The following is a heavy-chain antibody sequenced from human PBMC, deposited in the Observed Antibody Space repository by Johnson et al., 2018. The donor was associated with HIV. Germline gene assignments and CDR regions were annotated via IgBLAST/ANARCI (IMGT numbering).Heavy chain of an antibody. CDR1: GFTFSSYA. D-gene: IGHD4-17*01. J-gene: IGHJ3*02. CDR3: ARGVPDYVDAFDI. Sequence: VQLLESGGGVVQPGRSLRLSCAASGFTFSSYAMHWVRQAPGKGLEWVAVISYDGSNKYYADSVKGRFTISRDNSKNTLYLQMNSLRAEDTALYYWARGVPDYVDAFDIWGQGTMVTVSS. V-gene: IGHV3-30*14. CDR2: ISYDGSNK.